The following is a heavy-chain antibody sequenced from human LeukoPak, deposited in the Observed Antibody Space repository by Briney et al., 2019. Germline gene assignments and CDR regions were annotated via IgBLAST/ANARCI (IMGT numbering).Heavy chain of an antibody. CDR3: ARGFYDSSGNDAFDI. V-gene: IGHV4-59*10. CDR1: GGSFSSYC. J-gene: IGHJ3*02. D-gene: IGHD3-22*01. CDR2: FYTGGST. Sequence: PSETLSLSCAVYGGSFSSYCWRWLRQPAGKGLEWIGRFYTGGSTNYHPSLRSGITMSVDPSKNQFSLKLSSVTAADTAVYYCARGFYDSSGNDAFDIWGQGTMVTVSS.